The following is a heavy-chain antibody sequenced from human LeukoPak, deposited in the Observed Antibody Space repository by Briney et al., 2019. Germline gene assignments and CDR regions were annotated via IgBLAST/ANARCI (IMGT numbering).Heavy chain of an antibody. D-gene: IGHD2-2*01. V-gene: IGHV1-69*01. CDR1: GGTFSSYA. CDR3: ARDRCSSTSCYPMRDAFDI. CDR2: IIPIFGTA. Sequence: SVKVSCKASGGTFSSYAISWARQAPGQGLEWMGGIIPIFGTANYAQKFQGRVTITADESTSTAYMELSSLRSEDTAVYYCARDRCSSTSCYPMRDAFDIWGQGTMVTVSS. J-gene: IGHJ3*02.